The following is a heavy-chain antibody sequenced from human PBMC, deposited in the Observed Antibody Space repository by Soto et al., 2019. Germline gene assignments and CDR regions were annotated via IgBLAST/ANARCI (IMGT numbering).Heavy chain of an antibody. CDR1: GFTFSSYA. Sequence: EVHLLESGGGLVQPGGSLRLSCTASGFTFSSYAMTWVRQAPGRGLEGVSGITASGGRTYDADYVKGRFTISRDNSKSTLYLQMNSLRAEDTAVYYCAKDTRYGDYVRWFDSWGQGTLVTVSS. V-gene: IGHV3-23*01. CDR2: ITASGGRT. CDR3: AKDTRYGDYVRWFDS. J-gene: IGHJ5*01. D-gene: IGHD4-17*01.